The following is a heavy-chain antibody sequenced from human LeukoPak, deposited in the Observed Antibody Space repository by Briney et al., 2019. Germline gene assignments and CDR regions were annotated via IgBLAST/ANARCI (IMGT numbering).Heavy chain of an antibody. CDR3: NEGGSSHWYKSG. V-gene: IGHV3-73*01. CDR1: GFTFSDSA. Sequence: GGSLKLSCAASGFTFSDSAVHWVRQASGKGLEWVARIRSKANSYGTAYAASVKGRFTISRDDSKNTAYLQMDSLKTEDTAVYYCNEGGSSHWYKSGWGQGTLVTVSS. D-gene: IGHD6-19*01. J-gene: IGHJ4*02. CDR2: IRSKANSYGT.